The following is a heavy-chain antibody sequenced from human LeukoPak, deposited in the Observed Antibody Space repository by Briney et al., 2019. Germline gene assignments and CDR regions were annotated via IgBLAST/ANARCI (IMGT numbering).Heavy chain of an antibody. CDR1: GYTFTTFS. CDR2: ISADNAHT. D-gene: IGHD6-13*01. CDR3: ARKHSRVWANFDY. V-gene: IGHV1-18*01. Sequence: ASVKVSCKASGYTFTTFSISWVRQAPGQGLEWMGWISADNAHTNYAQKFQGRVTMTTDTSTSTAYMELRSLRSDDTAVYYCARKHSRVWANFDYWGQGTLVTVSS. J-gene: IGHJ4*02.